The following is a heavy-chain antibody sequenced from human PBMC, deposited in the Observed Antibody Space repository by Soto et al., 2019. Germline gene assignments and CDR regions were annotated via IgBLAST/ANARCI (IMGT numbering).Heavy chain of an antibody. Sequence: SGPTLVNPTQTLTLTCTFSGFSLSTSGMCVSWIRQPPGKALEWLARIDWDDDKYYSTSLKTRLTISKDTSKNQVVLTMTNMDPVDTATYYCARTTYYYDSSGYYWAGYFDYWGQGTLVTVS. V-gene: IGHV2-70*11. CDR1: GFSLSTSGMC. D-gene: IGHD3-22*01. CDR3: ARTTYYYDSSGYYWAGYFDY. J-gene: IGHJ4*02. CDR2: IDWDDDK.